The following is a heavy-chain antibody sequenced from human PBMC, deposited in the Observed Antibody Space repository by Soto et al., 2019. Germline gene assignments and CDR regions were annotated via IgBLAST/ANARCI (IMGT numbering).Heavy chain of an antibody. CDR3: ARGQAFWTGYYRMPYYFDY. V-gene: IGHV4-61*01. J-gene: IGHJ4*02. D-gene: IGHD3-3*01. CDR1: GGSVSSGSYY. Sequence: PSETLSLTCTVSGGSVSSGSYYWSWIRQPPGKGLEYIGYLFYSGSTNYDPSLKSRVTISVDTPKNQFSLKLTSVTAADTAVYYCARGQAFWTGYYRMPYYFDYWGQGTLVTVPS. CDR2: LFYSGST.